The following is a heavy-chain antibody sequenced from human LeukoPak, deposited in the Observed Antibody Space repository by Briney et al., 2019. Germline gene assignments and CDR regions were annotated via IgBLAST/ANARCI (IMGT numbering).Heavy chain of an antibody. V-gene: IGHV5-51*01. CDR2: IYPGDSDT. CDR3: ARRAGSLNYFDF. D-gene: IGHD5-24*01. Sequence: GESLKISCECAGYSFTNYWICWVRQMPGKGLEWMGIIYPGDSDTRYSPSFQGLITISADKSISTAYLQWSSLKASDTAIYYCARRAGSLNYFDFWGQGTLVTVSS. CDR1: GYSFTNYW. J-gene: IGHJ4*02.